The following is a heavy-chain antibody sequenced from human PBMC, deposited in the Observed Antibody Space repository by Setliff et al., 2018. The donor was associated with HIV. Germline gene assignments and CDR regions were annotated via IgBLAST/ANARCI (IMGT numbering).Heavy chain of an antibody. D-gene: IGHD6-13*01. V-gene: IGHV3-30*03. J-gene: IGHJ3*02. CDR2: ISFDGTNK. CDR3: ARGPRVFDAFDI. Sequence: GGSLRLSCVVSGFIFSDHYMDWVRQAPGKGLEWVAVISFDGTNKYQADSVRGRFTISRDNPNNTVYLQMSSLRSEDTAMYYCARGPRVFDAFDIWGQGTMVTVSS. CDR1: GFIFSDHY.